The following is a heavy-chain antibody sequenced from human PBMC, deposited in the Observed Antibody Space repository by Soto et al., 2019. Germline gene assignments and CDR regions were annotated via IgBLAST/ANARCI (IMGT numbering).Heavy chain of an antibody. CDR2: IYYSGST. CDR3: ARVYCSGGSCLDY. J-gene: IGHJ4*02. D-gene: IGHD2-15*01. Sequence: SETLSLTCTFSGGSISSYYWSWIRQPPGKGLEWIGYIYYSGSTNYNPSLKSRVTISVDTSKNQFSLKLSSVTAADTAVYYCARVYCSGGSCLDYWGQGTLVTVSS. V-gene: IGHV4-59*01. CDR1: GGSISSYY.